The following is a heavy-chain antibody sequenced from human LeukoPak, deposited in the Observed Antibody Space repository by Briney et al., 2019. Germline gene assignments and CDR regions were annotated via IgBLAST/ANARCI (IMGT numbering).Heavy chain of an antibody. CDR1: GFTFSSYA. CDR3: AKEPYYYDSSGYRRHFDY. V-gene: IGHV3-23*01. CDR2: ISGSGGST. J-gene: IGHJ4*02. D-gene: IGHD3-22*01. Sequence: QPGGSLRLSCAASGFTFSSYAMSWVRQAPGKGLEWVSAISGSGGSTYYADSVKGRFTISRDNPKNTLYLQMNSLRAEDTAVYYCAKEPYYYDSSGYRRHFDYWGQGTLVTVS.